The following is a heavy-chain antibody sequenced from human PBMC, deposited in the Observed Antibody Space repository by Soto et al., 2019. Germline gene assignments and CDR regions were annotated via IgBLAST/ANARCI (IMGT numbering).Heavy chain of an antibody. Sequence: ASVQVSCKASVYTFTCYYMHWFRHAPGQGLEWMGWINPNSGGTNYAQKFQGRVTMTRDTSISTAYMELSRLRSDDTAVYYCARETSQSHWFDPWGQGTLVTVSS. CDR1: VYTFTCYY. CDR3: ARETSQSHWFDP. V-gene: IGHV1-2*02. J-gene: IGHJ5*02. CDR2: INPNSGGT.